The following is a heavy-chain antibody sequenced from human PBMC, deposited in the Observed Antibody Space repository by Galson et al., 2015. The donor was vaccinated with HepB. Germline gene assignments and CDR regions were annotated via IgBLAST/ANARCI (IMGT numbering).Heavy chain of an antibody. Sequence: SVKVSCKASGGTFSSYAISWVRQAPGQGLEWMGGIIPIFGTANYAQKFQGRVTITADESTSTAYMELSSLRSEDTAVYYCARYIVVVPAAPHDAFDIWGQGTMVTVSS. CDR2: IIPIFGTA. CDR3: ARYIVVVPAAPHDAFDI. CDR1: GGTFSSYA. V-gene: IGHV1-69*13. J-gene: IGHJ3*02. D-gene: IGHD2-2*01.